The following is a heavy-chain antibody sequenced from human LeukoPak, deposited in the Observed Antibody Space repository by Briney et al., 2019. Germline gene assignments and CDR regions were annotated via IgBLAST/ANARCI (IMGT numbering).Heavy chain of an antibody. J-gene: IGHJ4*02. Sequence: VPLRLSCTASGCTFSSYAMSWVRQTPGKGLEWVSAISGSGGSTYYADSVKGRFTISRDNSKNTLYLQMNSLRAEDTAVYYCAKDVAAAFDYWRQGTLVTVSS. CDR1: GCTFSSYA. CDR2: ISGSGGST. V-gene: IGHV3-23*01. CDR3: AKDVAAAFDY. D-gene: IGHD6-13*01.